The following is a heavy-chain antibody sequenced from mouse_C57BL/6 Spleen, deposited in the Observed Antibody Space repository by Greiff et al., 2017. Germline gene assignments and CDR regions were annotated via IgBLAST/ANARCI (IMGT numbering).Heavy chain of an antibody. J-gene: IGHJ2*01. D-gene: IGHD1-1*02. Sequence: EVQGVESGGGLVQPGGSLKLSCAASGFTFSDYGMAWVRQAPRKGPEWVAFISNLAYSNYYADNVTGRFTISRENAKNTLYLERSSLRAEDTAMYYCERLGGYYVDYWGQGTTLTVSS. V-gene: IGHV5-15*01. CDR1: GFTFSDYG. CDR3: ERLGGYYVDY. CDR2: ISNLAYSN.